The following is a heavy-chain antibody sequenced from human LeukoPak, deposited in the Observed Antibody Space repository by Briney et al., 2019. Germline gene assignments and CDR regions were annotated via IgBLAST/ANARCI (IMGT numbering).Heavy chain of an antibody. CDR3: ARGVGASPHFDY. D-gene: IGHD2-15*01. V-gene: IGHV4-4*02. Sequence: TSETLSLTCAVSGASINSNHWWTWVRQPPGKGLEWIGEIYHRGTTNYNPSLRSRVSISLDKSKNQFSLKVRSVTAADTAVYYCARGVGASPHFDYWGQGTLVAVSS. CDR1: GASINSNHW. CDR2: IYHRGTT. J-gene: IGHJ4*02.